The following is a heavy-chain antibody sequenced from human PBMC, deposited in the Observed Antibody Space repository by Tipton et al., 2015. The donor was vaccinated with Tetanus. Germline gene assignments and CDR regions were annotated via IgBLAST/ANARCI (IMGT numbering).Heavy chain of an antibody. J-gene: IGHJ4*02. V-gene: IGHV4-34*01. CDR2: INHSGGT. D-gene: IGHD1-26*01. CDR3: ARGRRELLWNPPDY. CDR1: GGSFSGYY. Sequence: TLSLTCAVYGGSFSGYYWSWIRQPPGKGLEWIGEINHSGGTNYNPSLKSRVTISVDTSKNQFSLKLSSVTAADTAVYYCARGRRELLWNPPDYWGRGTLVTVSS.